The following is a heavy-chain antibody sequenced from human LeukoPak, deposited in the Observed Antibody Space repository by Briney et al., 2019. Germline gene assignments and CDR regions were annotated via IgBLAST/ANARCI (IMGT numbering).Heavy chain of an antibody. CDR3: ASPRTPYYFEY. Sequence: SETLSLTCTVSGGSISSYYWSWIRQLPGKGLEWIGYIYYSGSTKYNPSLKSRVTISVDTTKNQFSLRLSSVTAADTAVYYCASPRTPYYFEYWGQGTLVTVSS. D-gene: IGHD2-15*01. CDR2: IYYSGST. CDR1: GGSISSYY. J-gene: IGHJ4*02. V-gene: IGHV4-59*08.